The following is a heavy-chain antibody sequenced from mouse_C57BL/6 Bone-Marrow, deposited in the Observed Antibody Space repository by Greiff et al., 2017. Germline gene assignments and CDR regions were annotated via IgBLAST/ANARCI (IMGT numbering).Heavy chain of an antibody. D-gene: IGHD1-1*01. CDR2: ISYSGST. CDR1: GYSITSDY. V-gene: IGHV3-8*01. Sequence: EVKLMESGPGLAKPSQTLSLTCSVTGYSITSDYWNWIRKFPGNKLEYMGYISYSGSTYSNPSLKSRISITRDTSKNQYYLQLNSVTTEDTATYYCARSAYYYGSSYWYFDVWGTGTTVTVSS. CDR3: ARSAYYYGSSYWYFDV. J-gene: IGHJ1*03.